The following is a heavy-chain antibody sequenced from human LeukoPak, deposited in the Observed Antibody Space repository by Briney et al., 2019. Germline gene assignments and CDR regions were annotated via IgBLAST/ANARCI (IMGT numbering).Heavy chain of an antibody. D-gene: IGHD1-26*01. CDR3: ARDPGDSGSYDSNDY. CDR1: GYTFTSYY. Sequence: ASVKVSCKASGYTFTSYYMHWVRQAPGQGLEWMGIINPSGGSTSYAQKFQGRVTMTRDTSTSTVYMELSSLRSEDTAVYYCARDPGDSGSYDSNDYWGQGTLVTVSS. J-gene: IGHJ4*02. CDR2: INPSGGST. V-gene: IGHV1-46*01.